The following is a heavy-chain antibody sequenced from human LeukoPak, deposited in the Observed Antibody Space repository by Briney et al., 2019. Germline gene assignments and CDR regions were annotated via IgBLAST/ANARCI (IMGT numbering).Heavy chain of an antibody. CDR2: ISSSSSTI. J-gene: IGHJ3*02. CDR3: ARYRYCSSTSCFRDAFDI. D-gene: IGHD2-2*01. CDR1: GFTFSSYS. V-gene: IGHV3-48*01. Sequence: PGGSLRLSCAASGFTFSSYSMNWVRQAPGKGLEWVSYISSSSSTIYYADSVKGRFTISRDNAKNSLYLQMNSLRAEDTAVYYCARYRYCSSTSCFRDAFDIWGQGTMVTVSS.